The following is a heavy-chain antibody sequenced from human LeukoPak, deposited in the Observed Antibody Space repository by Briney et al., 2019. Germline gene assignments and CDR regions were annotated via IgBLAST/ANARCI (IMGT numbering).Heavy chain of an antibody. CDR2: IYYSGST. Sequence: SETLSLTCTVSGGSISSGDYYWSWIRQPPGKGLEWIGYIYYSGSTYYNPSLKSRVTISVDTSKNQFSLKLSSVTAADTAVYYCARAPEGVYCGGDCYYDYWGQGTLVTVSS. J-gene: IGHJ4*02. D-gene: IGHD2-21*02. V-gene: IGHV4-30-4*01. CDR1: GGSISSGDYY. CDR3: ARAPEGVYCGGDCYYDY.